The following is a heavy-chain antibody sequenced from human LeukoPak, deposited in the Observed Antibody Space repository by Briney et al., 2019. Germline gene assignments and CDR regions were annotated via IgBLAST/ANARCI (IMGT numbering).Heavy chain of an antibody. J-gene: IGHJ4*02. D-gene: IGHD3-10*01. CDR2: IYTSGST. CDR3: ATNYGSGSYYILVY. V-gene: IGHV4-4*07. CDR1: GGSISSYY. Sequence: SETLSLTCTVSGGSISSYYWSWIRQSAGKGLEWIGHIYTSGSTNYNPSLKSRVSMSVDTSKNQFSLKLSSVTAADTAVYYCATNYGSGSYYILVYWGQGTLVTVSS.